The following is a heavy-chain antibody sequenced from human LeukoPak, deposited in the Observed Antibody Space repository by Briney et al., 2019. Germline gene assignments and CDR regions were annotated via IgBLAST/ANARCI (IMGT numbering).Heavy chain of an antibody. CDR1: GFGFSDSY. CDR2: ISGSGSDI. V-gene: IGHV3-11*04. CDR3: ARAAGEMATIRY. Sequence: GGSLRLSCVVSGFGFSDSYMTWIRQTPGKGLEWLAYISGSGSDIYYADSVKGRFTISRDNAKNSLYLQMNSLRAEDTAVYYCARAAGEMATIRYWGQGTLVTVSS. D-gene: IGHD5-24*01. J-gene: IGHJ4*02.